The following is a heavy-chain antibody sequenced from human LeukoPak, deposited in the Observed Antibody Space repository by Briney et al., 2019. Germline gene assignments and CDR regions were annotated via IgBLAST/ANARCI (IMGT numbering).Heavy chain of an antibody. CDR3: SRENGAFSPFGY. CDR2: ISLTGLT. J-gene: IGHJ4*02. D-gene: IGHD2-8*01. V-gene: IGHV4-39*07. CDR1: GGSISSNGYQ. Sequence: SETLSLTCTVSGGSISSNGYQWGWVRQPPGQGLEWIGEISLTGLTHYNPSLESRVTVSLDKSKNQLSLNLTSVTAADTAVYYCSRENGAFSPFGYWGQGTLVTVLS.